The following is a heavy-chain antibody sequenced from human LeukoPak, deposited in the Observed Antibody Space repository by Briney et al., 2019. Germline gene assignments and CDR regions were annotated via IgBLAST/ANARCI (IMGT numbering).Heavy chain of an antibody. Sequence: GASVKVSCKASGYTFTGYYMHWVRQAPGQGLEWMGWINRNSGGTNYAQKFQGRVTMTRDTSISTAYVELSRLRPDDTAVYYCARDLRVGATPADYYYYMDVWGKGTTVTVSS. CDR1: GYTFTGYY. J-gene: IGHJ6*03. CDR3: ARDLRVGATPADYYYYMDV. D-gene: IGHD1-26*01. V-gene: IGHV1-2*02. CDR2: INRNSGGT.